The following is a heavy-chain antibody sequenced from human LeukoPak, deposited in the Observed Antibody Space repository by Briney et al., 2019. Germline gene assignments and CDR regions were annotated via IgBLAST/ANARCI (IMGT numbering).Heavy chain of an antibody. CDR3: ARDSPYYYGSGSYWGRGYNDAFDI. CDR1: GYTFTTYS. J-gene: IGHJ3*02. Sequence: ASVKVSCKASGYTFTTYSISWVRQAPGQGLEWMGWVSTYSGDTNYAHNLQGRVTMTTDTSTSTAYMELRSLRSDDTAVYYCARDSPYYYGSGSYWGRGYNDAFDIWGQGTMVTVSS. V-gene: IGHV1-18*01. D-gene: IGHD3-10*01. CDR2: VSTYSGDT.